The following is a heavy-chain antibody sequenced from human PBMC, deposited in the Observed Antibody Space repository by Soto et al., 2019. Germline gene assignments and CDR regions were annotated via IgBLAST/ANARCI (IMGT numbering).Heavy chain of an antibody. D-gene: IGHD6-19*01. CDR1: GGSFSGYY. CDR3: ASSGYSSGWYKAEFAI. J-gene: IGHJ3*02. CDR2: INHSGST. V-gene: IGHV4-34*01. Sequence: SETLSLTCAVYGGSFSGYYWSWIRQPPGKGLEWSGEINHSGSTNYNPSLKRRVTISVDTSKNQFSLKLSSVTPAATAVYYCASSGYSSGWYKAEFAIWGKRTMVAVSA.